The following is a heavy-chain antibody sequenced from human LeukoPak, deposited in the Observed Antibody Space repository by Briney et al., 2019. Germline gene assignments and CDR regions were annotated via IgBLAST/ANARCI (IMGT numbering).Heavy chain of an antibody. CDR1: GGSISSYY. J-gene: IGHJ6*02. Sequence: SETLSLTCTVSGGSISSYYWSWIRQPAGKGLEWIGRIYTSGSTNYNPSLKSRVTMSVDTSKNQFSLKLSSVTAADTAVYYCARGQDCSSTSCYPGDWFYYYYYGMDVWGQGTTVTVSS. CDR3: ARGQDCSSTSCYPGDWFYYYYYGMDV. V-gene: IGHV4-4*07. D-gene: IGHD2-2*01. CDR2: IYTSGST.